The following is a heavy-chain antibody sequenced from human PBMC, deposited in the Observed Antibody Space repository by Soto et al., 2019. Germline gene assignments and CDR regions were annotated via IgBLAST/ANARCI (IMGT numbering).Heavy chain of an antibody. CDR2: INPNSGGT. CDR1: GYTFTGYY. D-gene: IGHD2-15*01. CDR3: ARAVGGGSGPYYYYGMDV. V-gene: IGHV1-2*04. J-gene: IGHJ6*02. Sequence: ASVKVSCKASGYTFTGYYMHWVRQAPGQGLEWMGWINPNSGGTNYAQKCQGWVTMTRDTSISTAYMELSRLRSDDTAVYYCARAVGGGSGPYYYYGMDVWGQGTTVTVSS.